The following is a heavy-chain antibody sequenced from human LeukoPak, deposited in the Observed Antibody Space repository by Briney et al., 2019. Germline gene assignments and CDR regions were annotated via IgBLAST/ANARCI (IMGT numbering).Heavy chain of an antibody. CDR2: INPSGGST. CDR1: GYTFTSYD. Sequence: ASVKVSCKASGYTFTSYDINWVRQAPGQGLEWMGIINPSGGSTSYAQKFQGRVTMTRDTSTSTVYMELSSLRSEDTAVYYCARELKFRGATYGYWGQGALVTVSS. J-gene: IGHJ4*02. V-gene: IGHV1-46*01. CDR3: ARELKFRGATYGY. D-gene: IGHD3-10*01.